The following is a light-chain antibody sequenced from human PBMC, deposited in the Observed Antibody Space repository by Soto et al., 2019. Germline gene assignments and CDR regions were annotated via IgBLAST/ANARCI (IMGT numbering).Light chain of an antibody. V-gene: IGLV2-23*01. CDR1: SSDVGSYNL. CDR3: SSHGGGNNWGV. J-gene: IGLJ3*02. Sequence: QSVLTQPASVSGSPGQSITISCTGTSSDVGSYNLVSWYQQHPGKAPKLMIYEGSKRPSGVPDRFSGSKSGNTASLTVSGLQAEDEADYFCSSHGGGNNWGVFGGGTKLTVL. CDR2: EGS.